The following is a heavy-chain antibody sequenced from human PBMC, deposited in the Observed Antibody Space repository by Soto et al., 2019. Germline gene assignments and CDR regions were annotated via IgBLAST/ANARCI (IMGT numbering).Heavy chain of an antibody. J-gene: IGHJ4*02. Sequence: GGSLRLSCAASGFTFSSYAMSWVRQAPGKGLEWVSAISGGGVTIYFADSVKGRFTMSRDNSKNTLYLQMNSLRAEDTAVYYCAKSALAAAGTGPFDYWGQGTLVTVSS. CDR3: AKSALAAAGTGPFDY. CDR2: ISGGGVTI. CDR1: GFTFSSYA. V-gene: IGHV3-23*01. D-gene: IGHD6-13*01.